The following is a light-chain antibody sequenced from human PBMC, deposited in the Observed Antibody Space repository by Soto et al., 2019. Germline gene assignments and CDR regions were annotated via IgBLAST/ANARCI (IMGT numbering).Light chain of an antibody. CDR2: GNS. V-gene: IGLV1-40*01. CDR3: QSYDSSLSGSRV. CDR1: SSNIGAGYD. Sequence: QLVLTQPPSVSGAPGQRVTISCTGSSSNIGAGYDVHWYQQLPGTAPKLLIYGNSNRPSGVPDRFPGSKSGTSASLAITGLQAEDEADYYCQSYDSSLSGSRVFGGGTQLTVL. J-gene: IGLJ2*01.